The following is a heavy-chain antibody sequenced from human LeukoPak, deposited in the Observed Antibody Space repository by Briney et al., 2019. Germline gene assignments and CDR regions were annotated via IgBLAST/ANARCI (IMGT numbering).Heavy chain of an antibody. CDR2: ISYDGSNK. V-gene: IGHV3-30*18. D-gene: IGHD3-10*01. CDR3: AKDGGPYGLYGMDV. J-gene: IGHJ6*02. Sequence: PGGSLRLSCAASGFTFSSYGMHWVRQAPGKGLEWVAVISYDGSNKYYADSVKGRFTISRDNSKNTLYLQMNSLRAEDTAVYYCAKDGGPYGLYGMDVWGQGTTVTVSS. CDR1: GFTFSSYG.